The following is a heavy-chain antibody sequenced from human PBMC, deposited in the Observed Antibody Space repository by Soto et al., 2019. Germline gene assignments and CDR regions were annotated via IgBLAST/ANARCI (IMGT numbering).Heavy chain of an antibody. V-gene: IGHV3-64D*06. CDR3: VKDMVRGVTAHAFDI. J-gene: IGHJ3*02. CDR1: GFTFSSYA. Sequence: GGSLRLSCSASGFTFSSYAMHWVRQAPGKGLEYVSAISSNGGSTYYADSVKGRFTISRDNSKNTLYLQMSSLRAEDTAVYYCVKDMVRGVTAHAFDIWGQGTMVTVSS. D-gene: IGHD3-10*01. CDR2: ISSNGGST.